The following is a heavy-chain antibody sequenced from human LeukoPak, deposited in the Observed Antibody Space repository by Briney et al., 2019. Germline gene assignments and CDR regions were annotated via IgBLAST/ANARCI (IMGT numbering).Heavy chain of an antibody. V-gene: IGHV3-30-3*01. CDR1: GFTFSSYA. CDR3: ARSALGATTNFDY. J-gene: IGHJ4*02. Sequence: GGSLRLSCAASGFTFSSYAMHWVRQAPGKGLEWVAVISYDGSNKYYADSVKGRFTISRDNSKNTLYLQMNSLRAEDTAVYYCARSALGATTNFDYWGQGTLVTVSS. CDR2: ISYDGSNK. D-gene: IGHD1-26*01.